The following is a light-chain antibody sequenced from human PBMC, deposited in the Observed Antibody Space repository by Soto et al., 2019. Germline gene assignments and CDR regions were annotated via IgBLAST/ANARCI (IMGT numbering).Light chain of an antibody. CDR1: SSDVGSYNL. CDR3: SSYTSSSTL. CDR2: EGS. V-gene: IGLV2-14*02. Sequence: QSALTQPASVSGSPGQSITISCTGTSSDVGSYNLVSWYQQHPGKAPKLMIYEGSKRPSGVSSRFSGSKSGNTASLTISGLQTEDEADYYCSSYTSSSTLFGTGTKLTVL. J-gene: IGLJ1*01.